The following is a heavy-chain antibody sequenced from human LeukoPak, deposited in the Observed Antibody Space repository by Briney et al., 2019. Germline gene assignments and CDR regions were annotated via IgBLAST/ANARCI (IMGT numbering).Heavy chain of an antibody. Sequence: GGSLRLSCAASGFTFSSYAMHWVRQAPGKGLEWVAVILYDGSNKYYADSVKGRFTISRDNAKNTLYLQMNSLRAEDTAVYYCARGDSSDYWGQGTLVTVSS. CDR2: ILYDGSNK. D-gene: IGHD3-22*01. V-gene: IGHV3-30*04. J-gene: IGHJ4*02. CDR1: GFTFSSYA. CDR3: ARGDSSDY.